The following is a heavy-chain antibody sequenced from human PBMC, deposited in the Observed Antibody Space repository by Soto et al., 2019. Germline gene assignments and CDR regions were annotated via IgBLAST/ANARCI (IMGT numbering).Heavy chain of an antibody. CDR3: ARVTRVTITYYSYMDG. D-gene: IGHD3-9*01. V-gene: IGHV1-8*01. J-gene: IGHJ6*03. CDR2: MNPNSGNT. CDR1: GYTFTSYD. Sequence: ASVKVSCKASGYTFTSYDINWVRQATGQGLEWMGWMNPNSGNTGYAQKFQGRVTMTRNTSISTAYMELSSLRSEDTAVYYCARVTRVTITYYSYMDGWGKESTVTVSS.